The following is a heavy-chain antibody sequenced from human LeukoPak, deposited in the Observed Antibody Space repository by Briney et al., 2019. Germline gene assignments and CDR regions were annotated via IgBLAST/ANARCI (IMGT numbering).Heavy chain of an antibody. CDR2: IYYSGST. CDR1: GGSISSYY. J-gene: IGHJ4*02. Sequence: KTSETLSLTCTVSGGSISSYYWSWIRQPPGKGLKWIGYIYYSGSTNYNPSLKSRVTISVDTSKNQFSLKLSSVTAADTAVYYCARGQFRSGWYFDYWGQGTLVTVSS. D-gene: IGHD6-19*01. V-gene: IGHV4-59*01. CDR3: ARGQFRSGWYFDY.